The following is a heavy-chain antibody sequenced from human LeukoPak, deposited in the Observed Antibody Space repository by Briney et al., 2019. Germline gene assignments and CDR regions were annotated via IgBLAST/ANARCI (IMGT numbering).Heavy chain of an antibody. J-gene: IGHJ4*02. D-gene: IGHD3-3*01. CDR2: ISGSGGST. V-gene: IGHV3-23*01. CDR3: AKSWWGNYDFWSGYPTDPGFAIDY. CDR1: GFTFSSYA. Sequence: QPGGSLRLSCAASGFTFSSYAMSWVRQAPGKGLEWVSGISGSGGSTYYADSVKGRFTISRDSSKNTLYLQMNSLRAEDTAVYYCAKSWWGNYDFWSGYPTDPGFAIDYWGQGTLVTVSS.